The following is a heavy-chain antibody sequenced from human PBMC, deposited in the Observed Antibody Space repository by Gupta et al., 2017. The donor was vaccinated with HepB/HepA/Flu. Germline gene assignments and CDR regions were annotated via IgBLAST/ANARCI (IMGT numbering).Heavy chain of an antibody. V-gene: IGHV3-23*01. Sequence: EVQLLESGGGLVQPGGSLRLSCAASKFTFNKYAMRWVRLPPGKGLEWVSSISSSGVGTYYAASVKGRFTISRDNFQNRLYLQMNSLTADDTAIYYCVNNNTGWAFDIWGQGTMVSVSS. CDR2: ISSSGVGT. CDR1: KFTFNKYA. D-gene: IGHD3-9*01. J-gene: IGHJ3*02. CDR3: VNNNTGWAFDI.